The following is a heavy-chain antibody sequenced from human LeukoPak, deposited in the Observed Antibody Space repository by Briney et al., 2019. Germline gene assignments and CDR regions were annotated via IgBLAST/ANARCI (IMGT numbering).Heavy chain of an antibody. D-gene: IGHD1-1*01. CDR1: GYTFTGYY. Sequence: ASVKVSCKASGYTFTGYYMHWVRQAPGQGLEWMGWINPNSGGTNYAQKFQGRVTMTRDTSISTAYMELSRLRSDDTAVYHCARRQLERPRLFDYWGQGTLVTVSS. CDR3: ARRQLERPRLFDY. J-gene: IGHJ4*02. CDR2: INPNSGGT. V-gene: IGHV1-2*02.